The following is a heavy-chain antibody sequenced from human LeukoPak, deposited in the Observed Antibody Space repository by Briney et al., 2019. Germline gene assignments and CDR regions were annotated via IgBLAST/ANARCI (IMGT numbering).Heavy chain of an antibody. J-gene: IGHJ3*02. CDR2: INHSGST. CDR3: ARILSTVTGSYAFDI. V-gene: IGHV4-34*01. Sequence: PSETLSLTCAVYGGSFSGYYWSWIRQPPGKGLEWIGEINHSGSTNYNPSLKSRVTISVDTSKNQFSLKLSSVTAADTAVYYCARILSTVTGSYAFDIWGQGTMVTVSS. CDR1: GGSFSGYY. D-gene: IGHD4-17*01.